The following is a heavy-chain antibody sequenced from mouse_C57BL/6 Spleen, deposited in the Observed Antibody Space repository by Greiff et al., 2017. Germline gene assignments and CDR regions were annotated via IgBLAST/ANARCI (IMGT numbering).Heavy chain of an antibody. D-gene: IGHD2-3*01. J-gene: IGHJ3*01. CDR2: IDPETGGT. CDR3: TRADYDGYVTYGFAY. Sequence: QVQLQQSGAELVRPGASVTLSCKASGYTFTDYEMHWVKQTPVHGLEWIGAIDPETGGTAYNQKFKGKAILTADKSSSTAYMELRSLTSEDSAVYYCTRADYDGYVTYGFAYWGQGTLVTVSA. V-gene: IGHV1-15*01. CDR1: GYTFTDYE.